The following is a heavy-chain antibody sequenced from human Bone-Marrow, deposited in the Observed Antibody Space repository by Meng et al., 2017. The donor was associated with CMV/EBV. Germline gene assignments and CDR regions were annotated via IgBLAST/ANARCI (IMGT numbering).Heavy chain of an antibody. CDR2: IWYDGSNK. Sequence: GESLKISCAASGFTFSSYGMHWVRQAPGKGLEWVAVIWYDGSNKYYADSVKGRFTISRDNSKNTLYLQMNSLRAEDTAVYYCARGPRGQPTPGDYWGQGTLVTVSS. D-gene: IGHD3-10*01. J-gene: IGHJ4*02. CDR3: ARGPRGQPTPGDY. V-gene: IGHV3-33*01. CDR1: GFTFSSYG.